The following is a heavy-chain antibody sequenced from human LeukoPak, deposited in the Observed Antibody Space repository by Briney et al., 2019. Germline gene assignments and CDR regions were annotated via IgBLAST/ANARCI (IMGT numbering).Heavy chain of an antibody. J-gene: IGHJ4*02. CDR3: ARVPGYSYDPPFDY. CDR1: GGTFSSYA. CDR2: IIPIFGTA. D-gene: IGHD5-18*01. V-gene: IGHV1-69*13. Sequence: ASVKVSCKASGGTFSSYAISWVRQAPGPGLEWMGGIIPIFGTANYAQKFQGRVTITADESTSTAYMELSRLRSEDTAVYYCARVPGYSYDPPFDYWGQGTLVTVSS.